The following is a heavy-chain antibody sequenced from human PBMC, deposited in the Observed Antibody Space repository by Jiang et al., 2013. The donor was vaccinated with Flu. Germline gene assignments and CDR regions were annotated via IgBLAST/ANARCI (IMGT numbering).Heavy chain of an antibody. CDR2: IDPSDSYT. D-gene: IGHD3-10*01. V-gene: IGHV5-10-1*01. CDR1: GYSFTSYW. Sequence: GAEVKKPGESLRISCKGSGYSFTSYWISWVRQMPGKGLEWMGRIDPSDSYTNYSPSFQGHVTISADKSISTAYLQWSSLKASDTAMYYCVKTYYYGSGTDIGNNWFDPWGQGTLVTVSS. J-gene: IGHJ5*02. CDR3: VKTYYYGSGTDIGNNWFDP.